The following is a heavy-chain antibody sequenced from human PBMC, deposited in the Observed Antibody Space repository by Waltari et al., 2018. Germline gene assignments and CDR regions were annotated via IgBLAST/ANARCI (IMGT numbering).Heavy chain of an antibody. J-gene: IGHJ6*02. CDR3: ALDTGALWMDV. Sequence: QVQLVQSGAEVKKPGASVKISCKTSEYTFTSSYIHWVRQAPGQGLEWMGIINPRGGSTIYAQKFQGRVTMTSDTSTSTVYMELSSLRSDDTAVYYCALDTGALWMDVWGQGTTVTVSS. V-gene: IGHV1-46*01. CDR1: EYTFTSSY. D-gene: IGHD2-21*01. CDR2: INPRGGST.